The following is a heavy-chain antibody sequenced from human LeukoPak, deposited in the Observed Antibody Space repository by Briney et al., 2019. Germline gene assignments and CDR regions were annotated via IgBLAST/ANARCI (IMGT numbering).Heavy chain of an antibody. V-gene: IGHV3-15*01. CDR1: GFTFGNAW. D-gene: IGHD2-2*01. J-gene: IGHJ4*02. CDR3: TTVEGYCSSTSCYDY. Sequence: GGSLRLSXAASGFTFGNAWMSWVRQAPGKGLEWLGRIKSKTDGGTTDYAAPVKGRFTISRDDSKNTLYLQMNSLKTEDTAVYYCTTVEGYCSSTSCYDYWGQGTLVTVSS. CDR2: IKSKTDGGTT.